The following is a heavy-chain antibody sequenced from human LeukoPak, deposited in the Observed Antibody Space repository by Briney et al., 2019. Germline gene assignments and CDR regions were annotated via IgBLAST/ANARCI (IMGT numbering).Heavy chain of an antibody. J-gene: IGHJ4*02. CDR1: GGSISSGGYY. D-gene: IGHD4-11*01. V-gene: IGHV4-30-2*01. CDR3: ARGDTSTVTYYFDY. CDR2: IYHSGST. Sequence: PSQTLSLTCTVSGGSISSGGYYWSWIRQPPGKGLEWIGYIYHSGSTYYNPCLKSRVTISVDRSKNQFSLKLSSVTAADTAVYYCARGDTSTVTYYFDYWGQGTLVTVSS.